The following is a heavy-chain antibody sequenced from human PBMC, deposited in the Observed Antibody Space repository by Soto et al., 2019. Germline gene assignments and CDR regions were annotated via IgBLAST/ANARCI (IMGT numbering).Heavy chain of an antibody. CDR2: IIPILGIA. CDR3: AMEYCSSTSCYRDY. Sequence: QVQLVQSGAEVKKPGSSVKVSCKASGGTFSSYTISWVRQAPGQGLEWMGRIIPILGIANYAQKFQGRVMITADKPTSTAYMELGSRRSEDPAGYYCAMEYCSSTSCYRDYWGQRTLVTVSS. V-gene: IGHV1-69*02. D-gene: IGHD2-2*02. J-gene: IGHJ4*02. CDR1: GGTFSSYT.